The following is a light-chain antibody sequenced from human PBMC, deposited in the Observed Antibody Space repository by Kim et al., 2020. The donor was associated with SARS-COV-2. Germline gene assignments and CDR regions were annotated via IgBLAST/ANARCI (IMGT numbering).Light chain of an antibody. V-gene: IGKV3-11*01. J-gene: IGKJ1*01. Sequence: EIVLTQSPATLSLSPGERATLSCRASQSVSSYLAWYQQKPGQAPRLLIYDASNRATGIPARFSGSGSGTDFTLTISSLEPEDFAVYYSLRRSTWRPWTLVEGTK. CDR3: LRRSTWRPWT. CDR2: DAS. CDR1: QSVSSY.